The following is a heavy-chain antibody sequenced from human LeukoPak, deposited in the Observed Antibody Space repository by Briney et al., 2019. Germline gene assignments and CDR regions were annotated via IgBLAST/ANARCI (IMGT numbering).Heavy chain of an antibody. Sequence: GESLKISCKASGYSFTSYWIGWVRQMPGKGLEWMGIIYPGDSDSTYSPSFQGRVTISADKSISTAYLQWSSLKASDTAMYYCARRVRAGYSSSWYFDHWGQGTLVTVSS. CDR3: ARRVRAGYSSSWYFDH. CDR2: IYPGDSDS. CDR1: GYSFTSYW. D-gene: IGHD6-13*01. V-gene: IGHV5-51*01. J-gene: IGHJ4*02.